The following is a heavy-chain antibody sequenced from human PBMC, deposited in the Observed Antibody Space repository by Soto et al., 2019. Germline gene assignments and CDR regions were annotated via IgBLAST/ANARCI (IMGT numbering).Heavy chain of an antibody. J-gene: IGHJ4*02. CDR1: GFTFSSYG. CDR2: IWYDGSNK. D-gene: IGHD1-26*01. CDR3: ARARRSNPFGY. Sequence: QVQLVESGGGVVQPGRSLRLSFAASGFTFSSYGMHWVRQAPGKGLEWVAVIWYDGSNKYYADSVKGRFTISRDNSKNTLYLQMNSLRAEDTAVYYCARARRSNPFGYWGQGTLVTVSS. V-gene: IGHV3-33*01.